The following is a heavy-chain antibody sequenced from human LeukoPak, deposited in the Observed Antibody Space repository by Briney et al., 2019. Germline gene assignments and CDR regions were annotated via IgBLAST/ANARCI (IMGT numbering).Heavy chain of an antibody. D-gene: IGHD3-22*01. Sequence: SETLSLTCTVSGDSITSSFYYWSWIRQHPGKGLEWIGSIYYSGSTYYNPSLKSRVTISVDTSKNQFSLKLSSVTAADTAVYYCARYDSSGYYPVSDDAFDIWGQGTMVTVSS. CDR2: IYYSGST. CDR3: ARYDSSGYYPVSDDAFDI. CDR1: GDSITSSFYY. J-gene: IGHJ3*02. V-gene: IGHV4-39*01.